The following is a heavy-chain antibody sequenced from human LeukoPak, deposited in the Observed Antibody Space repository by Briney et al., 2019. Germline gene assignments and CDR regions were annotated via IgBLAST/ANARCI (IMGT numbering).Heavy chain of an antibody. J-gene: IGHJ4*02. V-gene: IGHV1-69*13. CDR1: GGTFSSYA. CDR2: IIPIFGTA. CDR3: ARGRFYDSSGYYSHPFDY. Sequence: GASVKVSCKASGGTFSSYAISWVRQAPGQGLEWMGGIIPIFGTANYAQKFQGRVTITADESTSTAYMELSSLRSEDTAVYYCARGRFYDSSGYYSHPFDYWGQGTLVTVSS. D-gene: IGHD3-22*01.